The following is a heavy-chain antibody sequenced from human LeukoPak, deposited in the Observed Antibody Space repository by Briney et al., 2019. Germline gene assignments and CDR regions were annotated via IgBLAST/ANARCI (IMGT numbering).Heavy chain of an antibody. CDR2: IYHSGST. V-gene: IGHV4-4*02. CDR1: GGSISSSNW. CDR3: ARLQDIVVVPAAHYGMDV. J-gene: IGHJ6*04. Sequence: SETLSLTCAVSGGSISSSNWWRWVRQPPGKGLEWIGEIYHSGSTNYNPSLKSPVTISVDKSKNQFSLKLSSVTAADTAVYYCARLQDIVVVPAAHYGMDVWGEGTTVTVSS. D-gene: IGHD2-2*01.